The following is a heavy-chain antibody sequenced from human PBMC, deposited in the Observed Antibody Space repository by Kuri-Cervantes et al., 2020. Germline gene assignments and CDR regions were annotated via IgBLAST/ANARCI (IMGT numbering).Heavy chain of an antibody. CDR2: IWYDGSNK. CDR3: AKREWLVSPRADSLYFDY. CDR1: GFTVSSNY. J-gene: IGHJ4*02. V-gene: IGHV3-33*06. Sequence: GGSLRLSCAASGFTVSSNYMSWVRQAPGKGPEWVAVIWYDGSNKYYADSVKGRFTISRDNSKNTLYLQMNSLRAEDTAVYYCAKREWLVSPRADSLYFDYWGQGTPVTVSS. D-gene: IGHD6-19*01.